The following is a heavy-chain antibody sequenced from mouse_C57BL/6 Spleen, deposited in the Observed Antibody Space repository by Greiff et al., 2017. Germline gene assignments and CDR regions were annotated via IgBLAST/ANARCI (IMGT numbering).Heavy chain of an antibody. V-gene: IGHV1-82*01. D-gene: IGHD2-4*01. Sequence: VQLQQSGPELVKPGASVKISCKASGYAFSSSWMNWVKQRPGKGLEWIGRIYPGAGDTNYNGKFKGQGTLTADKSSSTAYMQLSSLTSEDSAVYFCARWEITRAMDYWGQGTSVTVSS. CDR1: GYAFSSSW. CDR3: ARWEITRAMDY. J-gene: IGHJ4*01. CDR2: IYPGAGDT.